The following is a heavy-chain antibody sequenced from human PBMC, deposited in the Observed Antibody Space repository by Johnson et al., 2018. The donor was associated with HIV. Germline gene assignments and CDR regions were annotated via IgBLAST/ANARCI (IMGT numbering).Heavy chain of an antibody. D-gene: IGHD3-10*01. Sequence: VQLVEFGGGLVQPGGSLRLSCAASGFSFSSYWMSLVRQAPGNGLAWVANINRDGSEKYYVDSVKGRFTISRDNAMNSVYLQMNSLRAEDTAVYYCARAGVVDSYGSWKAFDVWGQGTVVTVSS. CDR2: INRDGSEK. CDR3: ARAGVVDSYGSWKAFDV. CDR1: GFSFSSYW. J-gene: IGHJ3*01. V-gene: IGHV3-7*01.